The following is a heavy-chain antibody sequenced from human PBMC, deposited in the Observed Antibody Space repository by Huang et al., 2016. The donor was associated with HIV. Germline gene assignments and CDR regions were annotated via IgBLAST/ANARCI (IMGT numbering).Heavy chain of an antibody. CDR2: TKPVVPS. V-gene: IGHV4-34*02. Sequence: QVRLEQWGEGVVKPSETLSPTCAVYGASFRNYYWNGVRKSPVKGLQWIGETKPVVPSYYNRVLPRRLTLSTDIVTYPFSLRLRAMTAADAAVYYCARIPTPSYYDPWSISSLDEDFFYFNIDLWGRGTSVTVSS. J-gene: IGHJ6*02. CDR3: ARIPTPSYYDPWSISSLDEDFFYFNIDL. CDR1: GASFRNYY. D-gene: IGHD3-3*01.